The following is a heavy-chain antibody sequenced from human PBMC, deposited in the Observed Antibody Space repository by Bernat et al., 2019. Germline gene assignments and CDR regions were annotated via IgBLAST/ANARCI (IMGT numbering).Heavy chain of an antibody. D-gene: IGHD1/OR15-1a*01. CDR2: IGTGGDT. Sequence: EVQLVESGGGLVEPGGSLRLSCAASGFTFSDYDMHWVRQSAGKGLEWVSAIGTGGDTSNPGSGKGHFTISRENAKNSLYLQMNSLRAEDTAVYYCARERQLEQLDACDIWGQGTMVIVSS. CDR3: ARERQLEQLDACDI. J-gene: IGHJ3*02. CDR1: GFTFSDYD. V-gene: IGHV3-13*01.